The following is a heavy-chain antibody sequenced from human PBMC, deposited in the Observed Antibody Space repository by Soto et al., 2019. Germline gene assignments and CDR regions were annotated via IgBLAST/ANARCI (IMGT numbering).Heavy chain of an antibody. Sequence: GGSLRLSCAASGFTVSNNYMSWVRQAPGKGLEWVSVIYSDSSTYYADSVKGRFTISRDNSKNTLYLQMNSLRAEDTAVYYCAHHDDVGVTSGYYGMDVWGQGTTVTVSS. CDR1: GFTVSNNY. V-gene: IGHV3-53*01. CDR3: AHHDDVGVTSGYYGMDV. J-gene: IGHJ6*02. D-gene: IGHD1-26*01. CDR2: IYSDSST.